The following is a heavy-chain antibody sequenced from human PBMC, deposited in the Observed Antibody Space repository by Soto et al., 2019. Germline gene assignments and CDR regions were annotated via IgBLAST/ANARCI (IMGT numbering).Heavy chain of an antibody. Sequence: SENLCLSWTGSGGSGRRGRYYGGWIRQPPGKGLEWIGYIYYSGSTNYNPSLKSRVTISVDTSKNQFSLKLSSVTAADTAVYYCSCYYYDSSGYFDYWGQGTLVTVSS. CDR3: SCYYYDSSGYFDY. CDR2: IYYSGST. D-gene: IGHD3-22*01. V-gene: IGHV4-61*01. J-gene: IGHJ4*02. CDR1: GGSGRRGRYY.